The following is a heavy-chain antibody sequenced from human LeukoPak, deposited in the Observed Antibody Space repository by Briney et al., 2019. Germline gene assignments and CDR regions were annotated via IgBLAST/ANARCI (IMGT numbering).Heavy chain of an antibody. J-gene: IGHJ4*02. D-gene: IGHD1-26*01. CDR3: AKDRSSDSGSYILDY. CDR2: IRYDGSNK. Sequence: GGSLRLSCAASGFTFSSYGMHWVRQAPGKGLEWVAFIRYDGSNKYYADSVKGRFTISRDNSKNTLYLQMNSLRAEDTAVYYCAKDRSSDSGSYILDYWGQGTLVTVSS. CDR1: GFTFSSYG. V-gene: IGHV3-30*02.